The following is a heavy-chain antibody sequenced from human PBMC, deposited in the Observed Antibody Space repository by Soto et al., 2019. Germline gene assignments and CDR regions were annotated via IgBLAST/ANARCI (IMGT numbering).Heavy chain of an antibody. CDR1: GGTFSSYT. CDR2: IISILGVA. CDR3: ARGGMTTEKTYNWFDP. D-gene: IGHD4-17*01. Sequence: QVQLVQSGAEVKKPGSSVKVSCKASGGTFSSYTINWVRQAPGQGLEWMGRIISILGVAKYAQKFQGRVTITADTSTSTAYMELSSLRSEDTAVYYCARGGMTTEKTYNWFDPWGQGTLVTVSS. V-gene: IGHV1-69*02. J-gene: IGHJ5*02.